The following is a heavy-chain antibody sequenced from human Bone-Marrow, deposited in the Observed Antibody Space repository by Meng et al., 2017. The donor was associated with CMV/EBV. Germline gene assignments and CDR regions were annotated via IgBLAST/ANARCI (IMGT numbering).Heavy chain of an antibody. CDR3: ARVVPDYDSSGYGDY. Sequence: GESLKISCAASGFTFSSYSMNWVRQAPGKGLEWVSYISSSSSTIYYADSVKGRFTISRDNAKNSLYLQMNSLRAEDTAVYYCARVVPDYDSSGYGDYWGQGTLVTVSS. CDR2: ISSSSSTI. CDR1: GFTFSSYS. J-gene: IGHJ4*02. V-gene: IGHV3-48*04. D-gene: IGHD3-22*01.